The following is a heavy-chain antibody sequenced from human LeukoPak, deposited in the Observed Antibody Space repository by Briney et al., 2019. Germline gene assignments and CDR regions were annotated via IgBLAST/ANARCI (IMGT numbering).Heavy chain of an antibody. J-gene: IGHJ4*02. D-gene: IGHD6-13*01. CDR1: GFTFSVYY. V-gene: IGHV3-74*01. Sequence: GGSLRLSCAASGFTFSVYYMFWVRQAPGKGLVWVSRINSDGNITNYADSVKGRFTISRDNAENTLYLQMNTLRADDTAVYYCAREKQQRGFDYWGQGTLVTVSS. CDR2: INSDGNIT. CDR3: AREKQQRGFDY.